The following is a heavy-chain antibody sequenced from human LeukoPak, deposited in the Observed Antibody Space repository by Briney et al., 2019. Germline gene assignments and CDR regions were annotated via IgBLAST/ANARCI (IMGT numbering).Heavy chain of an antibody. D-gene: IGHD3-16*01. Sequence: GGSLRLSCAAFGFTFSSYWMSWVRQAPGKGLEWVANIKQDGSESYYVDSVKGRFTFSRDNAKNSLYLQIISLRAEDTAVYYCARLGEKADFDYWGQGTLVTVSS. CDR2: IKQDGSES. CDR1: GFTFSSYW. J-gene: IGHJ4*02. CDR3: ARLGEKADFDY. V-gene: IGHV3-7*01.